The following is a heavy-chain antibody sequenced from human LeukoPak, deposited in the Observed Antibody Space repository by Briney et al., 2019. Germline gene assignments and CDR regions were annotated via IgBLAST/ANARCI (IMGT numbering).Heavy chain of an antibody. J-gene: IGHJ6*03. Sequence: ASVKVSCKASGYTFTGYYMHWVRQAPGQGLEWMGWMNPNSGNTGYAQKFQGRVTITRNTSISTAYMELSSLRSEDTAVYYCARGQYPIYSNYGYYYYMDVWGKGTTVTVSS. CDR2: MNPNSGNT. CDR3: ARGQYPIYSNYGYYYYMDV. D-gene: IGHD4-11*01. V-gene: IGHV1-8*03. CDR1: GYTFTGYY.